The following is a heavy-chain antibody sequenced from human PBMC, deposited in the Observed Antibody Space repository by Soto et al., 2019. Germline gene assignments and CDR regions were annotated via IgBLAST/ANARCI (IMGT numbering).Heavy chain of an antibody. CDR1: GGSFSGYY. D-gene: IGHD3-16*01. J-gene: IGHJ3*02. CDR2: INHSGST. V-gene: IGHV4-34*01. CDR3: AREFLGDISLWGFDAFDI. Sequence: SETLSLTCAVYGGSFSGYYWSWIRQPPGKGLEWIGEINHSGSTNYNPSLKSRVTISVDTSKNQFSLKLSSVTAADTAVYYCAREFLGDISLWGFDAFDIWGQGTMVTVSS.